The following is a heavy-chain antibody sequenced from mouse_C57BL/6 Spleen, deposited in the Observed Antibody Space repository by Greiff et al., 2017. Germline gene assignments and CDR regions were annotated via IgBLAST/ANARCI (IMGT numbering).Heavy chain of an antibody. Sequence: VQLQQPGAELVRPGTSVKLSCKASGYTFTSYWMHWVKQRPGQGLEWIGVIDPSDSYTNYNQKFKGKAALTVDTSSSTAYMQLSSLTSEGSAVYYCARSDYLDYWGQGTTLTVSS. CDR3: ARSDYLDY. CDR1: GYTFTSYW. CDR2: IDPSDSYT. V-gene: IGHV1-59*01. J-gene: IGHJ2*01.